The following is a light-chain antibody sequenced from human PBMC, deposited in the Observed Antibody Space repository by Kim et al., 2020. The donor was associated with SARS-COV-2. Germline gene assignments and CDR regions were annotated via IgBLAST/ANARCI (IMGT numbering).Light chain of an antibody. J-gene: IGLJ2*01. Sequence: PGQSITISCTGTSSDVGGYNYVSWFQQHPGKAPKLMIYDVSHRPSGISNRFSGSKSGNTASLTISGLQAEDEADYYCSSYASSTILFGGGTQLTVL. CDR1: SSDVGGYNY. CDR3: SSYASSTIL. CDR2: DVS. V-gene: IGLV2-14*03.